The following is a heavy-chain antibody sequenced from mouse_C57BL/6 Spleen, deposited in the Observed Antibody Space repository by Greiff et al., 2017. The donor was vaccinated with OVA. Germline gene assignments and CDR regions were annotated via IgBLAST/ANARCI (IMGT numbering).Heavy chain of an antibody. V-gene: IGHV1-82*01. D-gene: IGHD1-1*01. Sequence: QVQLQQSGPELVKPGASVKISCKASGYAFSSSWMNWVKQRPGTGLEWIGRIYPGDGDTNYNGKFKGKATLTADKSSSTAYMQLSSLTSEDSAVYFCARDYYGSSHAMDYWGQGTSVTVSS. CDR1: GYAFSSSW. CDR2: IYPGDGDT. J-gene: IGHJ4*01. CDR3: ARDYYGSSHAMDY.